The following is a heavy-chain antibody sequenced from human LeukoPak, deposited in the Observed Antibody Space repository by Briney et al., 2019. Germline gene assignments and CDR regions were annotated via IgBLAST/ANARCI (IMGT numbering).Heavy chain of an antibody. J-gene: IGHJ3*02. CDR3: ARWGSGRIFGVVWGDAFDI. Sequence: PSETLSLTCTVSGGSISSSSYYWGWIRQPPGKGLEWIGSIYYSGSTNYNPSLKSRVTISVDKSKNQFSLKLSSVTAADTAVYYCARWGSGRIFGVVWGDAFDIWGQGTMVTVSS. V-gene: IGHV4-39*07. CDR2: IYYSGST. CDR1: GGSISSSSYY. D-gene: IGHD3-3*01.